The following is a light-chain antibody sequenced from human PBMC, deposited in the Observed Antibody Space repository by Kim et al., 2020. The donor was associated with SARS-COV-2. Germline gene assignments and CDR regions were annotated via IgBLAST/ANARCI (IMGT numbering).Light chain of an antibody. V-gene: IGKV1-5*03. CDR1: QSISKL. J-gene: IGKJ2*01. Sequence: SAAVGDSVTITCRASQSISKLLAWYQMQPWKAPKLLIFETSYLQSGVPSRFSASGAGTEFPLTISSLEPDDFATYYCQQYDSNYTFGQGTKVEIK. CDR2: ETS. CDR3: QQYDSNYT.